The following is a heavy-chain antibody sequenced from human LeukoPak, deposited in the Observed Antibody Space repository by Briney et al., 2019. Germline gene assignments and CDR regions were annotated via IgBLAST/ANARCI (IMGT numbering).Heavy chain of an antibody. Sequence: GGSLRLSCAASGFTVSINYMSWVRQPAGKGLEWVSVLYSGGATFSADSVKGRFTISRDTSKNTLYLQMNDLRADDAAVYYCTKLKGWYGEGFFDYWGQGTLVTVSS. CDR1: GFTVSINY. V-gene: IGHV3-53*01. CDR3: TKLKGWYGEGFFDY. D-gene: IGHD6-19*01. CDR2: LYSGGAT. J-gene: IGHJ4*02.